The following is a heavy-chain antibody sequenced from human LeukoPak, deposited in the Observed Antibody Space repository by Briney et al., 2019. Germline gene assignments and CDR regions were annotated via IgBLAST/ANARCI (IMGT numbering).Heavy chain of an antibody. CDR2: VYYSGST. D-gene: IGHD3-22*01. CDR3: ARGTSMIVVASFDY. Sequence: SETLSLTCTVSGGPISSYYWSWIRQPPGKGLEWIGYVYYSGSTDYNPSLKSRVTLSVDTSKNQFSLKLNSVTAADTAVYYCARGTSMIVVASFDYWGQGTLVTVSS. V-gene: IGHV4-59*01. J-gene: IGHJ4*02. CDR1: GGPISSYY.